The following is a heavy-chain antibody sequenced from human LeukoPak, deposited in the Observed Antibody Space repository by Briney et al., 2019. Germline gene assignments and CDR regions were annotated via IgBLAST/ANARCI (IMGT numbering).Heavy chain of an antibody. Sequence: GGSLRLSCAASGFTFSSYSMNWVRQAPGKGLEWVSSMSSRSTYIYYADSVKGRFTISRDNAKNSLYLQMNSLRAEDTAVYYYARDPEGYYYGSGKPYYYGMDVWGQGTTVTVSS. CDR1: GFTFSSYS. CDR3: ARDPEGYYYGSGKPYYYGMDV. D-gene: IGHD3-10*01. V-gene: IGHV3-21*01. CDR2: MSSRSTYI. J-gene: IGHJ6*02.